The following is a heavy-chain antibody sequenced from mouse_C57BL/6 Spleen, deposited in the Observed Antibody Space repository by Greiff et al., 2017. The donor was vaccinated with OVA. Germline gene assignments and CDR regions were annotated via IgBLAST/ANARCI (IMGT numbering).Heavy chain of an antibody. Sequence: EVQLQQSGPELVKPGASVKISCKASGYSFTGYYMNWVKQSPEKSLEWIGEINPSTGGTTYNQKFKAKATLTVDKSSSTAYMQLKSLTSEDSAVYYCARWDDYDGAMDYWGQGTLVTVSS. J-gene: IGHJ4*01. CDR2: INPSTGGT. CDR3: ARWDDYDGAMDY. V-gene: IGHV1-42*01. CDR1: GYSFTGYY. D-gene: IGHD2-4*01.